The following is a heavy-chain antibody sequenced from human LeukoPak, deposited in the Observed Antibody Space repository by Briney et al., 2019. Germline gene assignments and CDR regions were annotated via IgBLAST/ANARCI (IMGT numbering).Heavy chain of an antibody. CDR1: GFTVSNNY. J-gene: IGHJ5*02. Sequence: GGSLRLSCAASGFTVSNNYMTWVRQAPGKGLEWASLIYSGGTTFYTDSVKGRFTISRDSSKNTLYLQMNNLKAEDTAVYYCTTSPAVASWGQGTLVTVSP. V-gene: IGHV3-53*01. CDR2: IYSGGTT. D-gene: IGHD4-23*01. CDR3: TTSPAVAS.